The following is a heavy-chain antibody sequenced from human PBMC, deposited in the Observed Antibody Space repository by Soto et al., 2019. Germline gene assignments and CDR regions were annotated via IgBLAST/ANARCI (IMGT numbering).Heavy chain of an antibody. D-gene: IGHD1-1*01. Sequence: QMQLVESGGGVVQPGRSLRLSCVASGFPFREFGMHWVRQAPGKGLEWVTLISYDGSDYADSVKGRFTISRDDSRDTLFLHMDNLRPYDTGVYYCARRWNYYLDFWGQGTLVAVSS. CDR2: ISYDGSD. CDR1: GFPFREFG. J-gene: IGHJ4*02. CDR3: ARRWNYYLDF. V-gene: IGHV3-33*05.